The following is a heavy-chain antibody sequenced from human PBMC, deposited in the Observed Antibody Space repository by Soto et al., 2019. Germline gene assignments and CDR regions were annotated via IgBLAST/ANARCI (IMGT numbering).Heavy chain of an antibody. CDR2: IYYSGST. J-gene: IGHJ5*02. D-gene: IGHD3-22*01. V-gene: IGHV4-59*01. CDR3: ARWLGYYDSSGYYWNWFDP. CDR1: GGSISSYY. Sequence: SETLSLTCTVSGGSISSYYWSWIRQPPGKXLEWIGYIYYSGSTNYNPSLKSRVTISVDTSKNQFSLKLSSVTAADTAVYYCARWLGYYDSSGYYWNWFDPWGQGTLVTVSS.